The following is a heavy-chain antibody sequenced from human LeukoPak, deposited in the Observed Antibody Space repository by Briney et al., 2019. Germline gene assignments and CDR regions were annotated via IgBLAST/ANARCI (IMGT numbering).Heavy chain of an antibody. CDR2: INPSGGST. Sequence: ASVKVSCKASGYTFTSYYMYWVRQPPGQGLEWMGIINPSGGSTSYAQKFQGRVTMTRDTSTSTVYMELSSLRSEDTAVYYCARVYSSGFIGYWGQGTLVTVSS. CDR3: ARVYSSGFIGY. CDR1: GYTFTSYY. J-gene: IGHJ4*02. V-gene: IGHV1-46*01. D-gene: IGHD6-19*01.